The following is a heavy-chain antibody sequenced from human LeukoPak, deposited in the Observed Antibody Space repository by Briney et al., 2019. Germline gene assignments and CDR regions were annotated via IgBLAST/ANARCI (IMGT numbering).Heavy chain of an antibody. J-gene: IGHJ4*02. Sequence: ASVKVSCKVSGYTLTELSMHWVRQAPGKGREWMGGFDPEDGETIYAQKFQGRVTMTEDTSTDTAYMELSSLRSEDTAVYYCATGGDYYDSSGYYYWGQGTLVTVSS. D-gene: IGHD3-22*01. V-gene: IGHV1-24*01. CDR3: ATGGDYYDSSGYYY. CDR1: GYTLTELS. CDR2: FDPEDGET.